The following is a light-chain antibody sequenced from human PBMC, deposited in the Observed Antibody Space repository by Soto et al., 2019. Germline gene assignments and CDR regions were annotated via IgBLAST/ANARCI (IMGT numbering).Light chain of an antibody. Sequence: QSALTQPPSVSGSPGQSVTISCTGTSSDVGSYNRVSWYQQPPGTAPKLMIYDVGNRPSGVPDRFSVSKSGNTASLTISGLQAEDEADYYCSSYTSSSIFYVFGTGTKVTVL. J-gene: IGLJ1*01. CDR2: DVG. CDR1: SSDVGSYNR. V-gene: IGLV2-18*02. CDR3: SSYTSSSIFYV.